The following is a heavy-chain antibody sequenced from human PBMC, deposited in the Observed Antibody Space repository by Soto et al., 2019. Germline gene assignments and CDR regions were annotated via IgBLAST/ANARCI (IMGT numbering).Heavy chain of an antibody. J-gene: IGHJ4*02. CDR1: GYTFTGYY. CDR2: INPNSGGT. D-gene: IGHD1-26*01. Sequence: QVQLVQSGAEVKKLGASVKVSCKASGYTFTGYYMHWVRQAPGQGLEWMGWINPNSGGTNYAQKLHGRVTRTRDTYFSTAYTELSRRRSDETFVYYCATAWEGLDYWGQGALVTVSS. CDR3: ATAWEGLDY. V-gene: IGHV1-2*01.